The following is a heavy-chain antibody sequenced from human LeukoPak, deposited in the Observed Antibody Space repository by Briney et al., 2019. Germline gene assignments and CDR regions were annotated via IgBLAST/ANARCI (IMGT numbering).Heavy chain of an antibody. CDR3: ARGPPGYYVPAAIDYWYFDL. D-gene: IGHD2-2*01. Sequence: GASVKVSCKASSYSFTRYGISWVRQAPGQGLEWMGGIIPIFGTANYAQKFQGRVTITADESTSTAYMELSSLRSEDTAVYYCARGPPGYYVPAAIDYWYFDLWGRGTLVTVSS. V-gene: IGHV1-69*13. J-gene: IGHJ2*01. CDR1: SYSFTRYG. CDR2: IIPIFGTA.